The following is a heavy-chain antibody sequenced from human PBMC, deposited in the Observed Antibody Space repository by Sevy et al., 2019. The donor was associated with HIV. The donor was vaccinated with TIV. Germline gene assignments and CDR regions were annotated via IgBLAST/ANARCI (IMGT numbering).Heavy chain of an antibody. D-gene: IGHD4-17*01. CDR1: GGSVSSGSYY. Sequence: SETLSLTCTVSGGSVSSGSYYWSWIRQPPGKGLEWIGYIYYSGSTNYNPSLKSRVTISVDTSKNQFSLKLGSVTAADTAVYYCARGGPTVTDFDYWGQGTLVTVSS. J-gene: IGHJ4*02. CDR2: IYYSGST. V-gene: IGHV4-61*01. CDR3: ARGGPTVTDFDY.